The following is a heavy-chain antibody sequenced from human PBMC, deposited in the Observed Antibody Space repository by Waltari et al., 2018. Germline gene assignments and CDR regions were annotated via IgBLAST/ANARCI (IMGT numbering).Heavy chain of an antibody. J-gene: IGHJ5*02. CDR3: AGGFYTAFRPNWFDP. CDR1: GGSISNDDHY. V-gene: IGHV4-30-4*01. D-gene: IGHD5-12*01. CDR2: IYYTGST. Sequence: QVQLQESGPGLVKPSQTLSLTCTVSGGSISNDDHYWSWIRQPPGKGLEWIGHIYYTGSTHFNPSLKSRLTMSVDTSKNQFSLKLSSVTAADTAIYFCAGGFYTAFRPNWFDPWGQGILVTVSS.